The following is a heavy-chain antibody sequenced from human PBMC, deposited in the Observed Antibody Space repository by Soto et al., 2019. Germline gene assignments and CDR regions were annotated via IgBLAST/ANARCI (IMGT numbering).Heavy chain of an antibody. V-gene: IGHV1-2*04. J-gene: IGHJ6*02. CDR2: INPNSGGT. CDR1: GYTFTGYY. Sequence: GASVKVSCKASGYTFTGYYMQWVRQASGQELAWMGWINPNSGGTNYAQKFQGWVTMPRDTSISTAYMELSRLRSDDTAVYYCARDRWDYDFWSGYYGHGMDVWGQGTTVTVSS. D-gene: IGHD3-3*01. CDR3: ARDRWDYDFWSGYYGHGMDV.